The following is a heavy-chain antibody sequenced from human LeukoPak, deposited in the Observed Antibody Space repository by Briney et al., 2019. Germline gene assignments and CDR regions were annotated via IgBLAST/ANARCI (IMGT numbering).Heavy chain of an antibody. J-gene: IGHJ4*01. V-gene: IGHV6-1*01. Sequence: SQTLSLTCDLSRDSVSSNSAAWNWLRQSPSRGLEWLGRTYTRSKWYNDYAESVKSRITINPDTSKNQFSLQLNSVTPEDTAVYYCARAYCTSSSCYIDYWGQGTLVTVSS. D-gene: IGHD2-2*02. CDR1: RDSVSSNSAA. CDR3: ARAYCTSSSCYIDY. CDR2: TYTRSKWYN.